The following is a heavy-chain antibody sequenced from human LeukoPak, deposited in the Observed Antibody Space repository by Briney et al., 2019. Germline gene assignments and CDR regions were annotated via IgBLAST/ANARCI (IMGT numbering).Heavy chain of an antibody. CDR2: IGYHGNIK. CDR3: AKEDAAMVTIDY. V-gene: IGHV3-30*18. J-gene: IGHJ4*02. Sequence: GRSLRLSCAASGFIFSSYGMHWVRQAPGKGLEWVAVIGYHGNIKYYADSVKGRFTISRDNSKNTLYVQMNSLTPEDTAVYYCAKEDAAMVTIDYWGQGTLVTVSS. CDR1: GFIFSSYG. D-gene: IGHD5-18*01.